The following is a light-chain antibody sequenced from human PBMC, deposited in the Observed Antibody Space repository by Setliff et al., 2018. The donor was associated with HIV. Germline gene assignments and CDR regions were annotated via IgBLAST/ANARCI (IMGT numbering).Light chain of an antibody. CDR1: HSVLDTSNNKNS. J-gene: IGKJ4*01. CDR3: QQYYNTPLT. CDR2: WAS. Sequence: DIVMTQSPDSLAVSLGERATINCKPSHSVLDTSNNKNSLAWYQQKPRQPPKLLIYWASTRASGVPDRFRGSGSGTDFTLTISSLQAEDVAFYYCQQYYNTPLTFGGGTKV. V-gene: IGKV4-1*01.